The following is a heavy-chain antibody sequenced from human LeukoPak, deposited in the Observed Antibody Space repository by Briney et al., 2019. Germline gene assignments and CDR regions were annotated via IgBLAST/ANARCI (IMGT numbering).Heavy chain of an antibody. CDR1: GFTFSSYG. CDR2: TWYDGSNK. J-gene: IGHJ6*03. V-gene: IGHV3-33*01. CDR3: ARGVCYYDYYMDV. D-gene: IGHD3-3*01. Sequence: GRSPRLSCAASGFTFSSYGMHWVRQAPGKGLEWVAVTWYDGSNKFYADSVKGRFTISRDNSKNTLSLEMNSLRAEDPAVYYCARGVCYYDYYMDVWGEGTTVTVSS.